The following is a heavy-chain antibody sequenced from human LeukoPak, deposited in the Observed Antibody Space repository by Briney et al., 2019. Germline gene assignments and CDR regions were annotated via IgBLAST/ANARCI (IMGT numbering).Heavy chain of an antibody. D-gene: IGHD1-7*01. Sequence: TSEALSLTCTVSGGSISSHSWSWIRQPAGKGLEWIGRIFTSGSTYYNPSLKSRVIMSVDTSKNQFSLKLRSVTAADTAVYYCARLYGNYQNYFDYWGQGTLVTVSS. CDR1: GGSISSHS. CDR3: ARLYGNYQNYFDY. CDR2: IFTSGST. J-gene: IGHJ4*02. V-gene: IGHV4-4*07.